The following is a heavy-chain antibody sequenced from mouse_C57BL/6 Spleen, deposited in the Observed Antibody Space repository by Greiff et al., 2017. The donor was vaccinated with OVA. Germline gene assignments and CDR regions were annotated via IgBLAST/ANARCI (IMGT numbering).Heavy chain of an antibody. J-gene: IGHJ4*01. D-gene: IGHD2-1*01. Sequence: QVQLQQPGAELVMPGASVKLSCKASGYTFTSYWMHWVKQRPGQGLEWIGEIDPSDSYTNYNQKFKGKSTLTVDKSSSTAYMQRSSLTSQDSAVYYCARGIYYGNYVGAMDYWGQRTSVTVSS. CDR2: IDPSDSYT. CDR1: GYTFTSYW. CDR3: ARGIYYGNYVGAMDY. V-gene: IGHV1-69*01.